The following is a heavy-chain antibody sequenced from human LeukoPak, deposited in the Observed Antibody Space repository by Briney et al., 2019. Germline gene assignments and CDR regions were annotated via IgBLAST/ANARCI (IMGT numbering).Heavy chain of an antibody. V-gene: IGHV7-4-1*02. J-gene: IGHJ6*03. Sequence: ASVKVSCKASGYTFTSYAMSWVRQAPGQGLEWMGWINTNTGNPKYAQGFAGRFVFSLDTSVSTAYLQISSLKAEDTAVYYCARTSSGWSSWGEYYYYYMDVWGKGTTVTVSS. CDR2: INTNTGNP. CDR3: ARTSSGWSSWGEYYYYYMDV. CDR1: GYTFTSYA. D-gene: IGHD6-19*01.